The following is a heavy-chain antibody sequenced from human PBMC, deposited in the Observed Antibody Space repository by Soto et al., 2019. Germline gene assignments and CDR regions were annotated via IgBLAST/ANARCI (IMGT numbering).Heavy chain of an antibody. Sequence: GGSLRLSCAASGFTFSSYAMSWVRQAPGKGLEWVSAISGSGGSTYYADSVKGRFTISRDNSKNTLYLQMNSLRAEDTAVYYCAKDYDPQGYCTNGVCYGVRDYWGQGTLVTVSS. CDR2: ISGSGGST. D-gene: IGHD2-8*01. CDR3: AKDYDPQGYCTNGVCYGVRDY. CDR1: GFTFSSYA. V-gene: IGHV3-23*01. J-gene: IGHJ4*02.